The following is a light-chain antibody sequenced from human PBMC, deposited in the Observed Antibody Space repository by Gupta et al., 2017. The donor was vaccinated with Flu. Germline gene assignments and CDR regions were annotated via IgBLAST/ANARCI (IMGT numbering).Light chain of an antibody. V-gene: IGLV3-1*01. J-gene: IGLJ2*01. Sequence: SYELTHPPAVSVCPGQTASITSSGDKLGDKYACWYQQKPGQSPVLVIYQDSKRPSGIPERFSGSNSGNTATLTISGTQAMDEADYYCQAWDSSVVFGGGTKLTVL. CDR1: KLGDKY. CDR2: QDS. CDR3: QAWDSSVV.